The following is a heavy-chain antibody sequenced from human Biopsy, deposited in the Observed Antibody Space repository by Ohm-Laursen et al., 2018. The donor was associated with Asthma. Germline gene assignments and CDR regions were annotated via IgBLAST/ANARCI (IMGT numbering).Heavy chain of an antibody. V-gene: IGHV4-39*07. J-gene: IGHJ4*02. D-gene: IGHD2-15*01. Sequence: TLSLTCSLSSGSGGYMRSGNYYWGWIRQPPGEGLEWIGRIYYSGTTYYNPSLESRVAISVDTSKKQIFLRLSSAIAADTAVYYCAGFCSGGNCHDHWGQGTLVTVSS. CDR2: IYYSGTT. CDR3: AGFCSGGNCHDH. CDR1: SGSGGYMRSGNYY.